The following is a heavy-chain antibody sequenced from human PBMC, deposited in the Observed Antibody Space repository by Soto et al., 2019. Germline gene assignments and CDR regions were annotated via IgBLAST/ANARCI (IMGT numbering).Heavy chain of an antibody. V-gene: IGHV3-23*01. D-gene: IGHD6-13*01. CDR3: AKDQGSSWYEIDY. CDR1: VFTFSNYA. CDR2: ISGSGGST. J-gene: IGHJ4*02. Sequence: GGSLRLSCAASVFTFSNYAMSWVRQAPGKGLEWVSTISGSGGSTYYADSVKGRFTISRDNSKNTLYLQMNSLRAEDTAVYYCAKDQGSSWYEIDYWGQGTLVTVSS.